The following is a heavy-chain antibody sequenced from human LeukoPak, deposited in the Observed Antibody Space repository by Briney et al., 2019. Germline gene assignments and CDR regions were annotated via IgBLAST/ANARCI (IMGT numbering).Heavy chain of an antibody. Sequence: GGSLRLSCAASGFTFSSYGMHWVRQAPGKGLGWVAVISYDGSNKYYADSVKGRFTISRDNSKNTLYLQMNSLRAEDTAVYYCAKDGPTYYDFWSGYYPDYWGQGTLVTVSS. CDR2: ISYDGSNK. J-gene: IGHJ4*02. CDR1: GFTFSSYG. V-gene: IGHV3-30*18. D-gene: IGHD3-3*01. CDR3: AKDGPTYYDFWSGYYPDY.